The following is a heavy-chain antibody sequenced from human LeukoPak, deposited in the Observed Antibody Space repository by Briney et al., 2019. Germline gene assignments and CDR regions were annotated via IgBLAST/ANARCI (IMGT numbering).Heavy chain of an antibody. D-gene: IGHD3-22*01. Sequence: SVKVSCKASGGTFSSYAISWVRQAPGQGLEWMGGIIPIFGTANYAQKFQGRVTITADESTSTAHMELSSLRSEDTAVYYCARGPFGDSSGYYYKHDAFDIWGQGTMVTVSS. J-gene: IGHJ3*02. V-gene: IGHV1-69*13. CDR2: IIPIFGTA. CDR1: GGTFSSYA. CDR3: ARGPFGDSSGYYYKHDAFDI.